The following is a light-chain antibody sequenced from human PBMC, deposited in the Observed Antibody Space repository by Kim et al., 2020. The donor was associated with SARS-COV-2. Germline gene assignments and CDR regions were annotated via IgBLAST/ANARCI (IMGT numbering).Light chain of an antibody. CDR2: DNN. CDR3: GTWDSSLSAYYV. CDR1: SSNIGNNY. J-gene: IGLJ1*01. Sequence: QSVLTQPPSVSAAPGQKVTISCSGSSSNIGNNYVSWYQQLPGTAPKLLIYDNNKRPSGIPDRFSGSKSGTSATLGITGLQTGDEAYYYCGTWDSSLSAYYVFGTGTKVTVL. V-gene: IGLV1-51*01.